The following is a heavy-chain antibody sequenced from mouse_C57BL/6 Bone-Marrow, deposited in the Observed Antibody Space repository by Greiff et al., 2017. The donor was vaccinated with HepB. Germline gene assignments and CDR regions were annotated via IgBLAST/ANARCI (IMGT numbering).Heavy chain of an antibody. CDR3: ARSSPHYYGSTPYYFDY. CDR1: GYTFTSYT. D-gene: IGHD1-1*01. J-gene: IGHJ2*01. Sequence: QVQLQQSGAELARPGASVKMSCKASGYTFTSYTMHWVKQRPGQGLEWIGYINPSSGYTKYNQKFKDKATLTADKSSSTAYMQLSSLTSEDSAVYYCARSSPHYYGSTPYYFDYWGQGTTLTVSS. V-gene: IGHV1-4*01. CDR2: INPSSGYT.